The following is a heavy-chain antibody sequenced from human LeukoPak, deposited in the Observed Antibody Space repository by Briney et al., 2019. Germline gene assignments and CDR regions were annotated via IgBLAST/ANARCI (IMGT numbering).Heavy chain of an antibody. CDR3: AKGSSSGWYLFGY. CDR2: ISGSGGST. J-gene: IGHJ4*02. Sequence: GGSLRLSCAASGFTVSSYAMSWVRQAPGKGLEWVSAISGSGGSTYYADSVKGRFTISRDNSNNTLYLQMNSLRAEDTAVYYCAKGSSSGWYLFGYWGQGTLVTVSS. V-gene: IGHV3-23*01. D-gene: IGHD6-19*01. CDR1: GFTVSSYA.